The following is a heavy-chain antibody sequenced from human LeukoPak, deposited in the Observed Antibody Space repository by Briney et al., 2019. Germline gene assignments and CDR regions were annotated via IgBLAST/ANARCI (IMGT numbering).Heavy chain of an antibody. CDR2: INHSGST. CDR3: ARGGAGVARRPRNWFDP. V-gene: IGHV4-34*01. D-gene: IGHD4/OR15-4a*01. J-gene: IGHJ5*02. CDR1: GGSFSSYY. Sequence: SETLSLTCAVYGGSFSSYYWSWIRQPPGKGLEWIGEINHSGSTNYNPSLKSRVTISVDMSKNQFSLKLSSVTAADTAVYYCARGGAGVARRPRNWFDPWGQGTLVTVSS.